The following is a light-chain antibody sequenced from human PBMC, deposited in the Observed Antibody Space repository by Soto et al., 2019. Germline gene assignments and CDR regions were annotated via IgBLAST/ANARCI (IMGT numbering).Light chain of an antibody. V-gene: IGLV1-40*01. CDR2: ANT. Sequence: QSVLTQPPLVSGAPGQRVTISCTGSSSNIGAGFDVHWYQQLPGTAPKLLIFANTNRPSGVPDRFSGSKSGTSTSLAITGLQAEDEADYYCQSYDSSLGAYVFGTGTKLTVL. CDR3: QSYDSSLGAYV. J-gene: IGLJ1*01. CDR1: SSNIGAGFD.